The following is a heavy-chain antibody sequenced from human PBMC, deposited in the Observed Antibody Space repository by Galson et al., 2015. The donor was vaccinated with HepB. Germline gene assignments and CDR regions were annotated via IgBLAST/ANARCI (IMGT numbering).Heavy chain of an antibody. CDR3: ARDVYYYDSSGYPIPDAFDI. J-gene: IGHJ3*02. D-gene: IGHD3-22*01. CDR1: GDSVSSNSAA. CDR2: TYYGSKWYN. Sequence: CAISGDSVSSNSAAWNWIRQSPSRGLEWLGRTYYGSKWYNDYAVSVKSRITINPDTSKNQFSLQLNSVTPEDTAVYYCARDVYYYDSSGYPIPDAFDIWGQGTMVTVSS. V-gene: IGHV6-1*01.